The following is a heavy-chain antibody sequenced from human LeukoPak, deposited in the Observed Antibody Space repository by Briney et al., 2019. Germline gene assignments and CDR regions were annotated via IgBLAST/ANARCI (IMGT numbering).Heavy chain of an antibody. CDR2: IYYSGST. V-gene: IGHV4-31*03. CDR3: AKDKGDYYDSSGYYWDY. D-gene: IGHD3-22*01. Sequence: SETLSLTCTVSGGSISSGGYYWSWIRQHPGRGLEWIGYIYYSGSTYYNPSLKSRVTISVDTSKNQFSLKLSSVTAADTAVYYCAKDKGDYYDSSGYYWDYWGQGTLVTVSS. CDR1: GGSISSGGYY. J-gene: IGHJ4*02.